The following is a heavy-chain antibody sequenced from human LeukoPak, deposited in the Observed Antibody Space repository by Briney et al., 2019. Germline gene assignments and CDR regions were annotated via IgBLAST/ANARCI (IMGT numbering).Heavy chain of an antibody. CDR1: GFTFKNYG. J-gene: IGHJ2*01. V-gene: IGHV3-30*18. Sequence: PGGSQRLSCAASGFTFKNYGMHWVRQAPGKGLEWVGVITYDGSNKYYGDSVKGRFTISRDNAKNSLYLQMNSLRAEDTALYYCAKDPYSSGRDSWYFDLWGRGTLVTVSS. CDR2: ITYDGSNK. CDR3: AKDPYSSGRDSWYFDL. D-gene: IGHD6-19*01.